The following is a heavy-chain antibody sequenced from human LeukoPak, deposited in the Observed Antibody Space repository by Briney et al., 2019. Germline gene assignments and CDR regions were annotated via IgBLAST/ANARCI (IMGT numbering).Heavy chain of an antibody. CDR3: ARRFAPSRNDAFDI. V-gene: IGHV4-39*01. CDR2: IYYSGST. D-gene: IGHD3-10*01. CDR1: GGSINSSSYY. J-gene: IGHJ3*02. Sequence: SETLSLTCTGSGGSINSSSYYWGWIRQPPGKGLERIGTIYYSGSTYYNPSLKSRVTISVDTSKNQFSLKLSSVTASDTAVYYCARRFAPSRNDAFDIWGQGTMVTVSS.